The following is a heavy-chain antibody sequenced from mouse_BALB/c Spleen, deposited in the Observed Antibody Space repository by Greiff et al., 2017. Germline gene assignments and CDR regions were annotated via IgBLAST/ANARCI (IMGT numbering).Heavy chain of an antibody. CDR1: GFSLTSYG. CDR3: ARDGYYPYAMDY. CDR2: IWAGGST. D-gene: IGHD2-3*01. Sequence: VQRVESGPGLVAPSQSLSITCTVSGFSLTSYGVHWVRQPPGKGLEWLGVIWAGGSTNYNSALMSRLSISKDNSKSQVFLKMNSLQTDDTAMYYCARDGYYPYAMDYWGQGTSVTVSS. J-gene: IGHJ4*01. V-gene: IGHV2-9*02.